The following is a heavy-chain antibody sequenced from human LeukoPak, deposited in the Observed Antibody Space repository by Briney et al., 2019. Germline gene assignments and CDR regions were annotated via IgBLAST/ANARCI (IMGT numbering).Heavy chain of an antibody. CDR3: VRDRGGSYYNAFDF. CDR1: GFTFSIYS. D-gene: IGHD1-26*01. J-gene: IGHJ3*01. V-gene: IGHV3-48*02. Sequence: PGGSLRLSCEASGFTFSIYSMNWVRQAPGKGLEWVSFISSSSSTIYYADSVKGRFTISRDNAKNSLYLQMNSLRDEDTAVYYCVRDRGGSYYNAFDFWGQGTLVTVSS. CDR2: ISSSSSTI.